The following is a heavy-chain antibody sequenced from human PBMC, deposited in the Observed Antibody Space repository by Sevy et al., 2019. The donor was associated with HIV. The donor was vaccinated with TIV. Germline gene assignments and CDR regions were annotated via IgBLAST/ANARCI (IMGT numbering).Heavy chain of an antibody. Sequence: GGSLRLSCAASGFTFSSYAMSWVRQAPGKGLEWVSAISGSASSTYYADSVKGRFTISRDNSKNTLYLLLNSLRAEDTAVYYCAKVKNWGPSYDYYYGMDVWGQGTTVTVSS. CDR2: ISGSASST. CDR3: AKVKNWGPSYDYYYGMDV. V-gene: IGHV3-23*01. J-gene: IGHJ6*02. CDR1: GFTFSSYA. D-gene: IGHD7-27*01.